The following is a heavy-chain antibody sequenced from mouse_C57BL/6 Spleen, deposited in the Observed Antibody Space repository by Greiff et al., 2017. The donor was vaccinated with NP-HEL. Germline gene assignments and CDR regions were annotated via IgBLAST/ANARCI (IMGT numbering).Heavy chain of an antibody. CDR2: IYPGSGST. CDR3: ASRDYGEVYAMDY. J-gene: IGHJ4*01. V-gene: IGHV1-55*01. D-gene: IGHD2-4*01. CDR1: GYTFTSYW. Sequence: QVQLQQPGAELVKPGASVKMSCKASGYTFTSYWITWVKQRPGQGLEWIGDIYPGSGSTNYNEKFKSKATLTVDTSSSTAYMQLSSLTSEDSAVYYCASRDYGEVYAMDYWGQGTSVTVSS.